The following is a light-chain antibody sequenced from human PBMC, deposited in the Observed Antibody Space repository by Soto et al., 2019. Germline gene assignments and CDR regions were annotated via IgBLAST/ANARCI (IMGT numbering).Light chain of an antibody. CDR1: SIDVGSSNY. V-gene: IGLV2-11*01. J-gene: IGLJ1*01. Sequence: QSVLTQPRSVSGSPGQSVTISCTVPSIDVGSSNYVSWYQHHPGKAPKLMIYDVSERPSGVPDRFSGSRSGNTASLTISGLQAEDEADYYCCAYVVTFYVFGTGTKVTVL. CDR3: CAYVVTFYV. CDR2: DVS.